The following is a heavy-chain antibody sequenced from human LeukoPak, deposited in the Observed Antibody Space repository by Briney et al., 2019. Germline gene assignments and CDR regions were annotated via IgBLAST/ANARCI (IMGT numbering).Heavy chain of an antibody. CDR1: GFTFSSYS. CDR2: ISSSSSYI. V-gene: IGHV3-21*01. CDR3: ARGLPSVGELLYRLDY. J-gene: IGHJ4*02. D-gene: IGHD3-10*01. Sequence: GGSLRLSCAASGFTFSSYSMNWVRQAPGKGLEWVSSISSSSSYIYYADSVKGRFTISRDNAKNSLYLQMNSLRAEDTAVYYCARGLPSVGELLYRLDYWGQGTLVTVSS.